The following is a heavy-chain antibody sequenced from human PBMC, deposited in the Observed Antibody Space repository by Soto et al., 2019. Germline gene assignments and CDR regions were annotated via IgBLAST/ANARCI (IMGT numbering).Heavy chain of an antibody. Sequence: QVQLVESGGGVVQPGRSLRLSCAASGFTFSSYAMHWVRQAPGKGLEWEAVISYDGSNKYYADSVKGRFNISRDNSKNTLYLQMNSLRAEDTAVYYCARDRGTGSGGYYYDGIDVWGQGTTVTVSS. CDR2: ISYDGSNK. CDR1: GFTFSSYA. D-gene: IGHD3-10*01. V-gene: IGHV3-30-3*01. CDR3: ARDRGTGSGGYYYDGIDV. J-gene: IGHJ6*02.